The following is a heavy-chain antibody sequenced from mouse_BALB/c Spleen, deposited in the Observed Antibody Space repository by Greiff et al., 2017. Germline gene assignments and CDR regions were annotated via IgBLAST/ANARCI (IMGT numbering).Heavy chain of an antibody. CDR3: ARFSYYGNPYYAMDY. D-gene: IGHD2-10*01. CDR1: GYSITSDYA. V-gene: IGHV3-2*02. CDR2: ISYSGST. Sequence: EVQRVESGPGLVKPSQSLSLTCTVTGYSITSDYAWNWIRQFPGNKLEWMGYISYSGSTSYNPSLKSRISITRDTSKNQFFLQLNSVTTEDTATYYCARFSYYGNPYYAMDYWGQGTSVTVSS. J-gene: IGHJ4*01.